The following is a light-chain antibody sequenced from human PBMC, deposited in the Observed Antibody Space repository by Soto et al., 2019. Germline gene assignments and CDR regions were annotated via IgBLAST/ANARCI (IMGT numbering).Light chain of an antibody. CDR2: GAS. Sequence: EIVLTQSPATLSVSPGGRATLSCRASQRISDTLAWYQQKPGQAPRLLIYGASTRAPVFPARFSGSGSGTDFTLTISSLQYEDLAVYYCQQYNNWPWTFGQGTKVAI. J-gene: IGKJ1*01. CDR1: QRISDT. CDR3: QQYNNWPWT. V-gene: IGKV3-15*01.